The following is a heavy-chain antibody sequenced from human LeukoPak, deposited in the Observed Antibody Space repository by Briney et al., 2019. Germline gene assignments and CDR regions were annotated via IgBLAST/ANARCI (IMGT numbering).Heavy chain of an antibody. V-gene: IGHV4-39*07. Sequence: PSETLSLNCTVSGGSITGSRYYWGWIRQPPGKGLEWLGNIYYSGSIDHNPSLKSRLTISLDTFKNQFSLKLSSVTAADTAVYYCATPSGNAYDVWGQGTMVTVSS. CDR2: IYYSGSI. D-gene: IGHD3-10*01. CDR3: ATPSGNAYDV. J-gene: IGHJ3*01. CDR1: GGSITGSRYY.